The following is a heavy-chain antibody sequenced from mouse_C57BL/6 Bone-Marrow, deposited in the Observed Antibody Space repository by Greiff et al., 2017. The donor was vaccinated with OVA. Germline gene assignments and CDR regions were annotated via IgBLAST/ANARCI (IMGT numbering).Heavy chain of an antibody. Sequence: QVQLQQSGAELVKPGASVKMSCKASGYTFTSYWITWVKQRPGQGLEWIGDIYPGSGSTNYNEKFKSKATLTVDTSSSTSYMQLSSLTSEDSAVYYCASYLYAMDYWGQGTSVTVSS. CDR1: GYTFTSYW. V-gene: IGHV1-55*01. J-gene: IGHJ4*01. D-gene: IGHD5-5*01. CDR2: IYPGSGST. CDR3: ASYLYAMDY.